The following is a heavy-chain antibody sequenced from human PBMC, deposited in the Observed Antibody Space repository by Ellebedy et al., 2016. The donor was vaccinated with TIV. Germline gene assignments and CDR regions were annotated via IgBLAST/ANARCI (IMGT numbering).Heavy chain of an antibody. CDR1: GFPFSSYA. CDR2: IRSRSSYT. Sequence: GESLKLSCAASGFPFSSYAMHWIRQAPGQGLEWVSYIRSRSSYTNYPDSVKGRFTISRDNAKNSLYLQMNSLRAEDTAVYYCARGRGFSSSWYRSRFYYGMDVWGQGTTVTVSS. D-gene: IGHD6-13*01. CDR3: ARGRGFSSSWYRSRFYYGMDV. J-gene: IGHJ6*02. V-gene: IGHV3-21*05.